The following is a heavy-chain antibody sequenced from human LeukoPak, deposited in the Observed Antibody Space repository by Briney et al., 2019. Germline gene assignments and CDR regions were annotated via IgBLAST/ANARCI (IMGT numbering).Heavy chain of an antibody. V-gene: IGHV4-59*08. CDR2: IHYSGST. Sequence: SETLSLTCTVSGGSISSYYWNWIRQPPGKGLERIANIHYSGSTNFDPSLKSRATISVDTSNNQFSLKLSSVTAADTAVYYCARQRLRGYYDSSGNYFDLWGQGTLVTVSS. D-gene: IGHD3-22*01. CDR1: GGSISSYY. J-gene: IGHJ4*02. CDR3: ARQRLRGYYDSSGNYFDL.